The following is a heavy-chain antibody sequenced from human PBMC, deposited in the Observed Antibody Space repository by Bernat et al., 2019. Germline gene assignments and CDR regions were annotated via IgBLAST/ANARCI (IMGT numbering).Heavy chain of an antibody. V-gene: IGHV3-30*18. Sequence: QVQLVESGGGVVQPGRSLRLSCAASGFTFSSYGMHWVRQAPGKGLVWVAVISDDGSNKYYADSVKGRFSISRDNSKNTLYLQMNSLRAEDTAVYYCTKDRRVWNNYYGMDVWGQGTTVTVSS. CDR3: TKDRRVWNNYYGMDV. CDR1: GFTFSSYG. D-gene: IGHD1/OR15-1a*01. J-gene: IGHJ6*02. CDR2: ISDDGSNK.